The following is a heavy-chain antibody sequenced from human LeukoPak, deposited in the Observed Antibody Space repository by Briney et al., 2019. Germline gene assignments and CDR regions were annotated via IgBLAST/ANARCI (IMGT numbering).Heavy chain of an antibody. J-gene: IGHJ6*03. CDR3: TRIGAYYYYMDV. Sequence: PSETLSLTCTVSGGSISSYYWSWIRRPPGKGLQWIGTVYYSGATFYNPSLKSRVTMSVDTSKNQFSLKLSSLTAADTAVYYCTRIGAYYYYMDVWGTGTTV. CDR1: GGSISSYY. D-gene: IGHD1-26*01. V-gene: IGHV4-59*04. CDR2: VYYSGAT.